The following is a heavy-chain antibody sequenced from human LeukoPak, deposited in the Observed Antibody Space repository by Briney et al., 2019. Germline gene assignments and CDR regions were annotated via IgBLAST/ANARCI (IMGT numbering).Heavy chain of an antibody. J-gene: IGHJ4*02. CDR3: ARDRKSLYYYDSSGYPDY. D-gene: IGHD3-22*01. Sequence: SVKVSCKASGGTFSSYAISWVRQAPGQGLEWMGGIIPIFGTANYAQKFQGRVTITADESTSTAYMELSSLRSDDTAVYYCARDRKSLYYYDSSGYPDYWGQGTLVTVSS. CDR2: IIPIFGTA. CDR1: GGTFSSYA. V-gene: IGHV1-69*13.